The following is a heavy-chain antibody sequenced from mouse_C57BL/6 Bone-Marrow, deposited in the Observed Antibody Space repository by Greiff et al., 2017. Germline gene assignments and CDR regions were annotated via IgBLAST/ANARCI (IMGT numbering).Heavy chain of an antibody. Sequence: QVQLQQPGPELVKPGASVKLSCKASGYTFTSYWMHWVKQRPGQGLEWIGNINPSNGGTNYNEKFKSKATLTVDKSSSTAYMQLSILTSEDSAVYYCARLGTTVVARAYWGQGTLVTVSA. D-gene: IGHD1-1*01. CDR2: INPSNGGT. J-gene: IGHJ3*01. V-gene: IGHV1-53*01. CDR3: ARLGTTVVARAY. CDR1: GYTFTSYW.